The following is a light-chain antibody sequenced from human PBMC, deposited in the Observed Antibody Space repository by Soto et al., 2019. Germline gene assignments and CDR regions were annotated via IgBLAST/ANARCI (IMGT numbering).Light chain of an antibody. CDR3: SSYTSSSTSNYV. CDR2: EVS. Sequence: QSVLTQPASVSGSPGQSITISCTGTSSDVGGYNYVSWYQQHPGKAPKLMIYEVSNRPSGVSNRFSGSKSGNTASLTISGPQAEDEADYYCSSYTSSSTSNYVFGTGTKVTVL. J-gene: IGLJ1*01. V-gene: IGLV2-14*01. CDR1: SSDVGGYNY.